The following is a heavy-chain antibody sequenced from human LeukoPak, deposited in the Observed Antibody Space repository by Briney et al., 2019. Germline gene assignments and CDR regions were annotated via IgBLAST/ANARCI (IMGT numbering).Heavy chain of an antibody. V-gene: IGHV3-23*01. CDR2: ISGSGGST. D-gene: IGHD4-17*01. CDR3: TKGTIRLPFDY. J-gene: IGHJ4*02. Sequence: GGSLRLSCAASGFTFSNYAMSWARQAPGKGLEWVSAISGSGGSTYYADSVKGRFTISRDNSKNTLYLQMNSLRAEGTAVYYCTKGTIRLPFDYWGQGTLVTVSS. CDR1: GFTFSNYA.